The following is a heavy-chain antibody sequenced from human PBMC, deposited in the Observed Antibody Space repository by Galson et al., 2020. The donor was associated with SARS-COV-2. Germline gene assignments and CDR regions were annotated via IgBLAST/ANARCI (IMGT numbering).Heavy chain of an antibody. J-gene: IGHJ4*02. D-gene: IGHD6-13*01. V-gene: IGHV4-34*01. CDR1: SGTFSGYY. Sequence: PSETLSLTCAVYSGTFSGYYWNWIRQPPGKGLEWIGEINNSGTTNYNKSLRSRVTISVDTSKSQFSLRLTSVTAADTAVYYCARGRNPRDDGALLWIYRIASTGVFDYWGLGTLVTVSS. CDR3: ARGRNPRDDGALLWIYRIASTGVFDY. CDR2: INNSGTT.